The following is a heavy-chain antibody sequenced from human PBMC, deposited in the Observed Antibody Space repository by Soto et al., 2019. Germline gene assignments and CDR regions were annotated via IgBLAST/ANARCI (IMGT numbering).Heavy chain of an antibody. V-gene: IGHV1-18*01. CDR1: GYTFTSYG. D-gene: IGHD2-8*01. Sequence: ASVKVSCKASGYTFTSYGISWVRQAPGQGLEWMGWISAYNGNTNYAQKLQGRVTMTTDTSTGTAYMELRSLRSDDTAVYYCARGYCTNGVCSWFDPWGQGTLVTVSS. J-gene: IGHJ5*02. CDR2: ISAYNGNT. CDR3: ARGYCTNGVCSWFDP.